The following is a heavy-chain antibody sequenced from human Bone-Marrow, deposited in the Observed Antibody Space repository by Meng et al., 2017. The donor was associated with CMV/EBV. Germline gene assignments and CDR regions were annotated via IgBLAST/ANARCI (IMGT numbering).Heavy chain of an antibody. CDR1: GFTFSSYS. Sequence: GESLKISCAASGFTFSSYSMNWVRQAPGKGLEWVSSISSSSYIYYAESVKGRFTISRDNAKNTLYLQMSSLRGADKAVYYYARVDYYDRSGYYNYYYYGMDVWGQGTTVTVSS. CDR3: ARVDYYDRSGYYNYYYYGMDV. J-gene: IGHJ6*02. D-gene: IGHD3-22*01. CDR2: ISSSSYI. V-gene: IGHV3-21*06.